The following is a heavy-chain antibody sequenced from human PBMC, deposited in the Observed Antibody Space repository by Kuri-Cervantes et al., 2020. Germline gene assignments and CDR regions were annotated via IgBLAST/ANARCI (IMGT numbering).Heavy chain of an antibody. CDR2: IHPSGTT. J-gene: IGHJ4*02. Sequence: SETLSLTCAVFGYSIRSDYYWGWIRQSPGKGLEWIGTIHPSGTTYDNSYFKSRIIISVDTSRNQFSLKMNSVTAADTAIYYCARGLDDSSGTFDYWGQGTLVTVSS. D-gene: IGHD3-22*01. V-gene: IGHV4-38-2*01. CDR1: GYSIRSDYY. CDR3: ARGLDDSSGTFDY.